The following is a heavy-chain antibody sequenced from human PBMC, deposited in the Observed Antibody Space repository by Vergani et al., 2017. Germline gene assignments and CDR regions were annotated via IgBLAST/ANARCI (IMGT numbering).Heavy chain of an antibody. V-gene: IGHV4-39*01. CDR2: IYYSGST. Sequence: QLQLQESGPGLVKPSETLSLTCTVSGGSISSSSYYWGWIRQPPGKGLEWIGSIYYSGSTYYNPSLKSRVTISVDTSKNQFSLKLSSVTAADTAVYYCARHPRGGLRYYYFDYWGQGTLVTXSS. CDR3: ARHPRGGLRYYYFDY. D-gene: IGHD4-17*01. J-gene: IGHJ4*02. CDR1: GGSISSSSYY.